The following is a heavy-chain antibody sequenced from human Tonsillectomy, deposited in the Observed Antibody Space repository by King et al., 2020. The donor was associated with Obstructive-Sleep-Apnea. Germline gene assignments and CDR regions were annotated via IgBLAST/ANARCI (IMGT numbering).Heavy chain of an antibody. CDR2: IRSSNTVSPI. J-gene: IGHJ3*01. Sequence: QVQLVESGGGLVKPGGSLRLSCAGSGITLSDYYMSWIRQAPGKGLEWVAYIRSSNTVSPIYYSDSLKGRFASSRDNAKNSVYLQMNSLTAEDTAVYYCARRVAFDVWGQGTTVIVSS. V-gene: IGHV3-11*01. CDR1: GITLSDYY. CDR3: ARRVAFDV.